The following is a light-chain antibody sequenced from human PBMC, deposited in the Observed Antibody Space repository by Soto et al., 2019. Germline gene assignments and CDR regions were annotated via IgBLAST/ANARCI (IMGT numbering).Light chain of an antibody. J-gene: IGKJ1*01. CDR2: GAF. Sequence: EILMTQSPVTLSVSPGERATLSCRASQSVSSYLAWYQQKPGQAPSLLIYGAFTRATGIPARFSGTGSGTEFTLTISSLESEDFALYYCQQYNDWPLTFGQGTKVDI. CDR1: QSVSSY. CDR3: QQYNDWPLT. V-gene: IGKV3-15*01.